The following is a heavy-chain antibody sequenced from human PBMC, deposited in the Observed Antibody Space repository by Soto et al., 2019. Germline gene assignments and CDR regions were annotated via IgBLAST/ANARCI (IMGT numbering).Heavy chain of an antibody. Sequence: HPGGSLRLSCAASGFTFDDNAMHWVRQAPGKGLEWVSGISWNSGTIGYAESVKGRFTISRDNAKKTLYLQMNSLRAEDTAVYYCARAISRPSVHYFDYWGQGTLVTVSS. D-gene: IGHD6-19*01. CDR3: ARAISRPSVHYFDY. CDR1: GFTFDDNA. V-gene: IGHV3-9*01. CDR2: ISWNSGTI. J-gene: IGHJ4*02.